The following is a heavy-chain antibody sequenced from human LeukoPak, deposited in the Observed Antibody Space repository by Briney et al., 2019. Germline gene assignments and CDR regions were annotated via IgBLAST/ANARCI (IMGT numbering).Heavy chain of an antibody. D-gene: IGHD1-26*01. J-gene: IGHJ3*02. CDR1: GFTFSSYS. Sequence: GGSLRLSCAASGFTFSSYSMNWVRQAPGKGLEWVSSISSSSSYIYYADSVKGRFTISRDNAKNSLYLQMNSLRAEDTAVYYCAREEVLVGPNGDAFDIWGQGTMVTVSS. CDR2: ISSSSSYI. CDR3: AREEVLVGPNGDAFDI. V-gene: IGHV3-21*01.